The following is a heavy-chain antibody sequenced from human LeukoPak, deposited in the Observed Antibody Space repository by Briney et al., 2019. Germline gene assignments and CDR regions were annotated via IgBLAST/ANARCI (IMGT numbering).Heavy chain of an antibody. CDR2: ILYTGGS. J-gene: IGHJ6*02. V-gene: IGHV4-39*01. CDR1: GGSIRSGFHF. D-gene: IGHD2-15*01. Sequence: PSGTLSLTCTVSGGSIRSGFHFWDWIRQPPGKGLEWIGSILYTGGSWVKPSLKSRASISVDTSRNQFSLTLHSENAIDTALYYCTRRASGSGGTQAGMDVWGQGTTVTVSS. CDR3: TRRASGSGGTQAGMDV.